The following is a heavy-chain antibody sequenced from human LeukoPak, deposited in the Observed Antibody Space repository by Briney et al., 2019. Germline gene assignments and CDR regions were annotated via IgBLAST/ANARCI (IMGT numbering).Heavy chain of an antibody. Sequence: PGGSLRLSCAASGFTFSSYGMHWVRQAPGKGLEWVAVISYDGNNKYYADSVKGRFTISRDNSKNTLYLQMNSLRAEDTAVYYCAKDPRYQDIVVVPAAHFDYWGQGTLVTVSS. V-gene: IGHV3-30*18. D-gene: IGHD2-2*01. J-gene: IGHJ4*02. CDR2: ISYDGNNK. CDR3: AKDPRYQDIVVVPAAHFDY. CDR1: GFTFSSYG.